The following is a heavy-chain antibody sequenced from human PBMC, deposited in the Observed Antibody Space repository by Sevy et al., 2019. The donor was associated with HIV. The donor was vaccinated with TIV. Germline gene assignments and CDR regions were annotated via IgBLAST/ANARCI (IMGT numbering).Heavy chain of an antibody. CDR3: ARPTTYYDVWRGYPPFDY. CDR2: INPIFGTP. V-gene: IGHV1-69*13. Sequence: ASVKVSCKASGGSFSTYAITWVRQAPGQGLEWMGGINPIFGTPNYAQRFQGRVTITADESTSTAYMELTSLRSEDTAMYYCARPTTYYDVWRGYPPFDYWGQGALVTVSS. CDR1: GGSFSTYA. J-gene: IGHJ4*02. D-gene: IGHD3-3*01.